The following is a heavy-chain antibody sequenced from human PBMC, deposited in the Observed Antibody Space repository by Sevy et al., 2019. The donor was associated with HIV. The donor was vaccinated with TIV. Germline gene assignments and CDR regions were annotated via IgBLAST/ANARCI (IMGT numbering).Heavy chain of an antibody. CDR3: ARDQGNFDWLLSRTLFDY. V-gene: IGHV3-48*02. CDR2: ISSSSSTI. CDR1: GFTFSSYS. J-gene: IGHJ4*02. Sequence: RGSLRLSCAASGFTFSSYSMNWVRQAPGKGLEWVSYISSSSSTIYYADSVKGRFTISRDNAKNSLYLQMNSLRDEDTAVYYCARDQGNFDWLLSRTLFDYWGQGTLVTVSS. D-gene: IGHD3-9*01.